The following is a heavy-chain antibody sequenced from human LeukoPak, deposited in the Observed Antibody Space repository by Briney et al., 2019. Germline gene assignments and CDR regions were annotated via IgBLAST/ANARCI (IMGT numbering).Heavy chain of an antibody. Sequence: GGSLRLSCVASVVTFLSYWIHRGRQAPGKGLWWVSRIKGDGMSISYADSVKGRFTISRDNAKNTLYLRMNSPRAEDTPPYFCARDGINHYGGVQLDPWGNGTMVTVSS. CDR1: VVTFLSYW. D-gene: IGHD4/OR15-4a*01. CDR3: ARDGINHYGGVQLDP. V-gene: IGHV3-74*01. CDR2: IKGDGMSI. J-gene: IGHJ5*02.